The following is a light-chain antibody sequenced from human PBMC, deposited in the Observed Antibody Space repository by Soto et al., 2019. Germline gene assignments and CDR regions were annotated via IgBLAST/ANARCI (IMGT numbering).Light chain of an antibody. V-gene: IGLV1-44*01. CDR1: SSNIGGNI. CDR3: AAWDDSLSGLV. CDR2: SNN. Sequence: QAVVTQPPSASGTPGQRVTISCSGSSSNIGGNIVNWYQQIPGTAPKLLIYSNNQRPSGVPDRFSGSKSGTSASLAISGLQSEDEADYYCAAWDDSLSGLVFGGGTKLTVL. J-gene: IGLJ2*01.